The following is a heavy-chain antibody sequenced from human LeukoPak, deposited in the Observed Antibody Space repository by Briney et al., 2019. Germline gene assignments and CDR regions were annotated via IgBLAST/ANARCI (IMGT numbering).Heavy chain of an antibody. Sequence: SETLSLTCTVSGGSISSSSYYWGWIRQPPGKGLEWIGSIYYSGSTYYNPSLKSRVTISVDTSKNQFSLKLSSVTAADTAVYYCARRRRTVTTPTTFDYWGQGTLVTVSS. CDR2: IYYSGST. CDR3: ARRRRTVTTPTTFDY. D-gene: IGHD4-17*01. J-gene: IGHJ4*02. CDR1: GGSISSSSYY. V-gene: IGHV4-39*01.